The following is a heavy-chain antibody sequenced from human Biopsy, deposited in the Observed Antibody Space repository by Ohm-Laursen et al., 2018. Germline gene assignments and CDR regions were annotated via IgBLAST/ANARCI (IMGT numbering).Heavy chain of an antibody. J-gene: IGHJ6*02. V-gene: IGHV4-59*01. CDR2: INHSGHT. CDR3: ARDRIAYCTATSCDNFGLDV. CDR1: SASINLYY. D-gene: IGHD2-8*02. Sequence: SDTLSLTCTVSSASINLYYWGWIRQSPGKGLEWIGYINHSGHTNYNPSPKSRLTMSVDTSKNQFSLKLTSVTAADTAVYYCARDRIAYCTATSCDNFGLDVWGQGTTVTVSS.